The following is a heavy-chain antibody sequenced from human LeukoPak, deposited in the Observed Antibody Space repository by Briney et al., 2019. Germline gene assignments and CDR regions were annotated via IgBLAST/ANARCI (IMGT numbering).Heavy chain of an antibody. V-gene: IGHV3-11*04. Sequence: PGGSLRLSCAASGFTFSDSYMTWVRQAPGKGVEWVAYISGSGHDINYSDSVKGRFTISRDNAKNSLYLQMNSLRAEDTAVYYCARGWGLRTFDYWGQGALVTVSS. CDR1: GFTFSDSY. D-gene: IGHD4-17*01. CDR2: ISGSGHDI. CDR3: ARGWGLRTFDY. J-gene: IGHJ4*02.